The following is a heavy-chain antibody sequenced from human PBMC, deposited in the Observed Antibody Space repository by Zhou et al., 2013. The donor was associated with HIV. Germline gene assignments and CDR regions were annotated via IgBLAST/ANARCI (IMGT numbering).Heavy chain of an antibody. CDR2: INPRSGSV. Sequence: QVQLVQSESEVKRPGASVKVSCKASGYAFTSYYMYWIRQAPGQGPEVMGIINPRSGSVNYVEKFQAKVIMTRDTSTTTVFLFVSGLTSEDTAVYYCARESNASGRGRSMDHWGQGSRVIVSP. J-gene: IGHJ4*01. CDR3: ARESNASGRGRSMDH. CDR1: GYAFTSYY. V-gene: IGHV1-46*01.